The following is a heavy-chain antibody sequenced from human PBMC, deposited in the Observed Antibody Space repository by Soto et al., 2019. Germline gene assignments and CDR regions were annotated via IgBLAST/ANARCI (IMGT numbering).Heavy chain of an antibody. D-gene: IGHD6-13*01. CDR3: ARGVSTGSSRLYVDAFDI. V-gene: IGHV3-7*05. CDR2: IKKEGSKL. Sequence: EVQLVESGGDLVQPGGSLRLSCAASGFHFGSLWMTWVRQAPGKGLEWVANIKKEGSKLNYLDYVRSRFTVSRDNAKHTWNLEMTSLRAEDSVIYYCARGVSTGSSRLYVDAFDIWGQGTRVTVSS. J-gene: IGHJ3*02. CDR1: GFHFGSLW.